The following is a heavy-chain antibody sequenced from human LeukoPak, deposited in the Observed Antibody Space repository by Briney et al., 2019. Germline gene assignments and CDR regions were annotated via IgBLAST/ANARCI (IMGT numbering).Heavy chain of an antibody. J-gene: IGHJ4*02. CDR2: ITSSGSPI. Sequence: GGSLRLSCAASGFTFSSYEMNWDRQAPGKGLEWVSYITSSGSPIYYADSVKGRFTISRHNAKRSLYLQMDSLRAEDTAVYYCARDLGGYGDYGTNFDYWGQGTLVTVSS. CDR1: GFTFSSYE. CDR3: ARDLGGYGDYGTNFDY. D-gene: IGHD4-17*01. V-gene: IGHV3-48*03.